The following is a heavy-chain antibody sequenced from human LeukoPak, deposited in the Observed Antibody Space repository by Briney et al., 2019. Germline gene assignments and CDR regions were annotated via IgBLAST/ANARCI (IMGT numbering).Heavy chain of an antibody. D-gene: IGHD6-6*01. CDR2: INHSGST. V-gene: IGHV4-34*01. CDR3: ARGRYSSSYHNWFDP. Sequence: SETLSLTCAVYGGSFSGYYWSWIRQPPGKGLEWIGEINHSGSTNYNPSLKSRVTISVDTSKNQFSLKLSSVTAADTAVYYCARGRYSSSYHNWFDPWGQGTLVTVSS. J-gene: IGHJ5*02. CDR1: GGSFSGYY.